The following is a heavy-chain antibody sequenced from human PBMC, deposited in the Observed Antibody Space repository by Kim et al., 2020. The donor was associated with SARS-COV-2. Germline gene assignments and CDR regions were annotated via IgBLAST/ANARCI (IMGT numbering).Heavy chain of an antibody. CDR2: ISYSGNS. J-gene: IGHJ4*02. D-gene: IGHD2-2*01. V-gene: IGHV4-31*03. CDR1: GGSIRSGGKF. CDR3: ARGQHLDY. Sequence: SETLYLTCSVSGGSIRSGGKFWTWIRQHPAKGLEWIGYISYSGNSHYSPSLRSRVSISLQTSENQFSLELTSVTAADTAVYYCARGQHLDYWGQGILVTV.